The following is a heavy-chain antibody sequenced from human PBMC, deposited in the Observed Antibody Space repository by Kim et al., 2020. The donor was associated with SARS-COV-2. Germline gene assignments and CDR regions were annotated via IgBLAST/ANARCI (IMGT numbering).Heavy chain of an antibody. CDR3: VRDMGTGTPFDY. CDR1: GFTFSSYW. CDR2: INIDGSDT. V-gene: IGHV3-74*03. D-gene: IGHD1-1*01. Sequence: GGSLRLSCVASGFTFSSYWMHWVHQVPGKGLVGVSRINIDGSDTAYADFVKGRFTISRDNAKNTLYLQMSSLGAEDTAVYYCVRDMGTGTPFDYWGQGTLVTVSS. J-gene: IGHJ4*02.